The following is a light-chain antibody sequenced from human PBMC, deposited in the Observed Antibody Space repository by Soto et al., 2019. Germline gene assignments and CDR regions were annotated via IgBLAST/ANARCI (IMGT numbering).Light chain of an antibody. CDR3: ISYTDRQSYL. CDR2: AVS. CDR1: SSDIGSYNH. Sequence: QSVLTQPASVSGSPGQSITISCSGTSSDIGSYNHVAWYQQSPGKSPKLMIYAVSDRPSGVSHRFSGSKSGITASLTISGLQTEDEADYYCISYTDRQSYLFGTGTKVTVL. V-gene: IGLV2-14*03. J-gene: IGLJ1*01.